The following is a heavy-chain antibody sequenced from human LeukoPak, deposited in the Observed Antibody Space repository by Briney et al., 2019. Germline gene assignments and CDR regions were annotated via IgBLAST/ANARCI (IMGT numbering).Heavy chain of an antibody. D-gene: IGHD2-2*01. CDR1: GGTFSSYA. Sequence: ASVKVSCKASGGTFSSYAISWVRQAPGQGLEWMGGIIPIFGTANYAQKFQGRVTITADKSTSTAYMELRSLRSDDTAVYYCARASVGDIVVVPAAAFDIWGQGTMVTVSS. CDR2: IIPIFGTA. CDR3: ARASVGDIVVVPAAAFDI. V-gene: IGHV1-69*06. J-gene: IGHJ3*02.